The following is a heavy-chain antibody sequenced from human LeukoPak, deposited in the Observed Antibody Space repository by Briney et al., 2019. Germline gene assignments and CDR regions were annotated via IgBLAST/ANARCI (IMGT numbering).Heavy chain of an antibody. D-gene: IGHD3-22*01. CDR3: ARPNITSYYDSRGYDAFDV. CDR2: IYPDDSDT. V-gene: IGHV5-51*01. J-gene: IGHJ3*01. CDR1: GSWFNSYW. Sequence: GESLKISCKGSGSWFNSYWIAWGRQMPGKGLEWMGIIYPDDSDTRYSPSFQGQVTISADKSVRTAYLQWSSLKASDTAMYYCARPNITSYYDSRGYDAFDVWGQGTMVTVSS.